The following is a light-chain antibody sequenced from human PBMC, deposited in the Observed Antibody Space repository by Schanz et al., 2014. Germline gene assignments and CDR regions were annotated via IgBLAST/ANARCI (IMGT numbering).Light chain of an antibody. Sequence: DIVMTQSPLSLHVTPGEPASISCRSSQSLLDSQGYNYLDWHLQKPGQSPQPLIHLGSDRASGVPDRLSGSGSGTDLTLKISRVEAEDVGVYYCMQSLHFTTFGGGTKVQIK. CDR1: QSLLDSQGYNY. CDR3: MQSLHFTT. V-gene: IGKV2-28*01. J-gene: IGKJ4*01. CDR2: LGS.